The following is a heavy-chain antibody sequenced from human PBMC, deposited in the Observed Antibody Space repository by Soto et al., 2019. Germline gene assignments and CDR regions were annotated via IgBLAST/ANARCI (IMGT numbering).Heavy chain of an antibody. Sequence: QVQLVQSGAEVKKPGSSVKVSCKASGGTFSSYAISWVRQAPGQGLEWMGGIIPIFGTANYAQKFQGRVTITADESTSTGYMELSRLRSEDTAVYYCARDGGESGSSYYYGMDVWGQGTTVTVSS. CDR3: ARDGGESGSSYYYGMDV. D-gene: IGHD1-26*01. CDR2: IIPIFGTA. J-gene: IGHJ6*02. CDR1: GGTFSSYA. V-gene: IGHV1-69*12.